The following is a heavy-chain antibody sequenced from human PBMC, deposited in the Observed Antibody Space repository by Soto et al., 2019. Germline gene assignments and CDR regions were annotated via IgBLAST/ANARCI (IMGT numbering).Heavy chain of an antibody. CDR2: ISSSSSYI. V-gene: IGHV3-21*01. CDR3: ASCATYYYGSGSFPYDY. J-gene: IGHJ4*02. Sequence: GGSLRHSCAASGFTFSSYSMNWVRQAPGKGLEWVSSISSSSSYIYYADSVKGRFTISRDNAKNSLYLQMNSLRAEDTAVYYYASCATYYYGSGSFPYDYWGQGTLVTVSS. CDR1: GFTFSSYS. D-gene: IGHD3-10*01.